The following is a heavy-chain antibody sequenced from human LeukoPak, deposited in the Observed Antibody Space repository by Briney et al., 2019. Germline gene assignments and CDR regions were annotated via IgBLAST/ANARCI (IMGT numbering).Heavy chain of an antibody. J-gene: IGHJ5*01. CDR2: IKYEGREK. Sequence: GGSLRLSCTASGFTFSIYWMRWVRQPPNKGLEWVAKIKYEGREKYYVDSVKGRLTITRDNAKNSLYLQMNSLRAEDTAVYYCAREPVRKRWFDSWGQGTLVTVSS. CDR3: AREPVRKRWFDS. CDR1: GFTFSIYW. D-gene: IGHD3-10*01. V-gene: IGHV3-7*03.